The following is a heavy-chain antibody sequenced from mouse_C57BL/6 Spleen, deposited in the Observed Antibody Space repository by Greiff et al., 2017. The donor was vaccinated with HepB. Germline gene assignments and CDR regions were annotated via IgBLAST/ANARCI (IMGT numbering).Heavy chain of an antibody. V-gene: IGHV5-4*01. J-gene: IGHJ4*01. CDR2: ISDGGSYT. D-gene: IGHD1-1*01. CDR3: ARDWERRFPSMDY. Sequence: EVHLVESGGGLVKPGGSLKLSCAASGFTFSSYAMSWVRQTPEKRLEWVATISDGGSYTYYPDNVKGRFTISRDNAKNNLYLQMSHLKSEDTAMYYCARDWERRFPSMDYWGQGTSVTVSS. CDR1: GFTFSSYA.